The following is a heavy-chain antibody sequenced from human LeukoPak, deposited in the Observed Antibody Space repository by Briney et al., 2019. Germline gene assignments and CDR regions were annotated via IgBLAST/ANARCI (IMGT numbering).Heavy chain of an antibody. CDR2: VSYDGSIK. CDR3: AKDYYYYDSSGYLFNY. V-gene: IGHV3-30*18. J-gene: IGHJ4*02. D-gene: IGHD3-22*01. Sequence: GGSLRLSCAASGFTFSSFGMHWVRQAPGKGLEWVAVVSYDGSIKYYADSVKGRFTISRDNSKNTLYLRMNSLRAEDTAVYYCAKDYYYYDSSGYLFNYWGQGTLVTVSS. CDR1: GFTFSSFG.